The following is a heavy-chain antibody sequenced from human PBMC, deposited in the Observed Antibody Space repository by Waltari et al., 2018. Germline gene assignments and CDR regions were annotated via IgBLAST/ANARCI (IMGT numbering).Heavy chain of an antibody. D-gene: IGHD6-13*01. CDR3: ARDVLQQLAHFHYGMDV. CDR2: INPNSGGT. V-gene: IGHV1-2*02. J-gene: IGHJ6*02. CDR1: GYTFTGYY. Sequence: QVQLVQSGAEVKKPGASVKVSCKASGYTFTGYYMHWVRQAPGQGLEWMGWINPNSGGTNYAQKFQGRVTMTRDTSISTAYMELSRLRSDDTAVYYCARDVLQQLAHFHYGMDVWGQGTTVTVSS.